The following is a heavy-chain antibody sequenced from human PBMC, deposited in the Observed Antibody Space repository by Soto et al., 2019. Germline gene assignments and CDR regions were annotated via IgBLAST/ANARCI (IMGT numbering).Heavy chain of an antibody. V-gene: IGHV3-74*01. CDR3: VRTSLVVAAATREDY. Sequence: GGSLRLSCASSGFPVSSYWMHWVRQAPGKGLVWVSRINSDGSSTSYADSVKGRFTISRDNAKNTLYLQMNSLRAEDTAVYYCVRTSLVVAAATREDYWGQGTLVTVSS. CDR1: GFPVSSYW. D-gene: IGHD2-15*01. CDR2: INSDGSST. J-gene: IGHJ4*02.